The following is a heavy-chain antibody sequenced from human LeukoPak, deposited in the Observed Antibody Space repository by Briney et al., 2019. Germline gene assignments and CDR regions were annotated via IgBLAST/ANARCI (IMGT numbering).Heavy chain of an antibody. CDR3: ARATIYGSGNWFDP. D-gene: IGHD3-10*01. J-gene: IGHJ5*02. CDR1: GYSISSGYY. CDR2: IYHSGNT. V-gene: IGHV4-38-2*02. Sequence: SETLSLTCTVSGYSISSGYYWGWIRQPPGKGLEWIGSIYHSGNTYYNPSLKSRVTISVDTSKNQFSLKLSSVTAADTAVYYCARATIYGSGNWFDPWGQGTLVTVSS.